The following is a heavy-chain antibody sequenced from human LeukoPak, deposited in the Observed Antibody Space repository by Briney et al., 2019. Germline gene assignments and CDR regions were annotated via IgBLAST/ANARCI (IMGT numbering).Heavy chain of an antibody. Sequence: SVKVSCKASGGTFSSYAISWVRQAPGQGLEWMGGITPMFGTANYAQKFQGRVTIIADESTSTAYMELSSLRSEDTAVYYCVRDGSYYDSSGYYYLYWGQGTLVTVSS. D-gene: IGHD3-22*01. CDR2: ITPMFGTA. CDR3: VRDGSYYDSSGYYYLY. J-gene: IGHJ4*02. CDR1: GGTFSSYA. V-gene: IGHV1-69*13.